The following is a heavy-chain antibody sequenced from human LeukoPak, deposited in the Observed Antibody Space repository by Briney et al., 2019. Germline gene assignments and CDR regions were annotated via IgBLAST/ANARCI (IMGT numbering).Heavy chain of an antibody. D-gene: IGHD3-22*01. V-gene: IGHV3-23*01. CDR3: AKGSYYYDSSGYYSLDY. CDR2: ISGRGDST. CDR1: GFTFSSYA. Sequence: GGSLRLSCAASGFTFSSYAMNWVRQAPGKGLERVSGISGRGDSTYFTESVKGRFAISRDNSRNTLYLQMSSLRAEDTAVYYCAKGSYYYDSSGYYSLDYWGQGTLVTVSS. J-gene: IGHJ4*02.